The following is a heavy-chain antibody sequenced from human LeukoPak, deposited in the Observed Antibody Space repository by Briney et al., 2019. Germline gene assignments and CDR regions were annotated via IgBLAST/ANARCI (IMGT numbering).Heavy chain of an antibody. Sequence: TGGSLRLSCAASGFTFDDYGMSWVRQAPGKGLEWVSGINWNGGSTGYADSVKGRFTISRDNSRNTLYLQMDSLRAEDTAVYYCARGTGDRTLYYFHYWGQGTLVTVSS. CDR3: ARGTGDRTLYYFHY. J-gene: IGHJ4*02. V-gene: IGHV3-20*04. CDR1: GFTFDDYG. CDR2: INWNGGST. D-gene: IGHD1-14*01.